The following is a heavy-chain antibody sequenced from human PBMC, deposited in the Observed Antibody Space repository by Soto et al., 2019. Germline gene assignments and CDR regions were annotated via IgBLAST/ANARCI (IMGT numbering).Heavy chain of an antibody. CDR2: ISYDGSNK. J-gene: IGHJ6*02. V-gene: IGHV3-30*03. CDR3: ARGERIAAAGTRAYYYYGMDV. CDR1: GFTFSSYG. D-gene: IGHD6-13*01. Sequence: GGSLRLSCAASGFTFSSYGMHWVRQAPGKGLEWVAVISYDGSNKYYADSVKGRFTISRDNSKNRLYLQMNRLRAEDTAVYYCARGERIAAAGTRAYYYYGMDVWGQGTTVTVSS.